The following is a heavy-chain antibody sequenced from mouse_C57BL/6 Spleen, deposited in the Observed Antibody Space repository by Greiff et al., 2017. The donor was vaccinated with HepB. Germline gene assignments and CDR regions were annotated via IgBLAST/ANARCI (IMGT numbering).Heavy chain of an antibody. V-gene: IGHV5-9-1*02. J-gene: IGHJ1*03. D-gene: IGHD1-1*01. CDR3: TREYYGSSLYGYFDV. CDR2: ISSGGDYI. CDR1: GFTFSSYA. Sequence: EVMLVESGEGLVKPGGSLKLSCAASGFTFSSYAMSWVRQTPEKRLEWVAYISSGGDYIYYADTVKGRFTISRDNARNTLYLQMSSLKSEDTAMYYCTREYYGSSLYGYFDVWGTGTTVTVSS.